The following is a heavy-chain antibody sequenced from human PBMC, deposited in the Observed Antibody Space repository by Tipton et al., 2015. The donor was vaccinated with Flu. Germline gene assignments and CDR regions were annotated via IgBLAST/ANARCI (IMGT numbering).Heavy chain of an antibody. CDR1: GFSFSSHW. V-gene: IGHV3-74*01. J-gene: IGHJ4*02. D-gene: IGHD3-22*01. CDR2: IKSDGTTT. CDR3: AREEGHYYDTSGYLDY. Sequence: SLRLSCAASGFSFSSHWMIWVRQAPGEGLVWVSRIKSDGTTTTYADSVKGRFTIPRDNAKNSLYLQMNSLRAEDTAMYYCAREEGHYYDTSGYLDYWGQGTLVTVSS.